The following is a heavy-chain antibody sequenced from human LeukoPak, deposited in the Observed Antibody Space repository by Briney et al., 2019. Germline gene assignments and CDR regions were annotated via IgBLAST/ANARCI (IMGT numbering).Heavy chain of an antibody. CDR3: ARSPLAAAGRRMFDY. CDR2: INSNSGGT. CDR1: GYTFTGYY. Sequence: ASVKVSCKASGYTFTGYYMHWVRQAPGQGLEGMGWINSNSGGTNYAQKFLGRVTMTSETSISTAYMELSRLRSDDTAVYYCARSPLAAAGRRMFDYWGQGTLVTVSS. J-gene: IGHJ4*02. D-gene: IGHD6-13*01. V-gene: IGHV1-2*02.